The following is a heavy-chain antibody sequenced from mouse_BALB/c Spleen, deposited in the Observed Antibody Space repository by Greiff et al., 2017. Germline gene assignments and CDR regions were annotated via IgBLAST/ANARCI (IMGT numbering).Heavy chain of an antibody. D-gene: IGHD1-1*01. CDR3: ARYDTTVVAKGYYAMDY. J-gene: IGHJ4*01. V-gene: IGHV3-8*02. Sequence: EVQLVESGPSLVKPSQTLSLTCSVTGDSITSGYWNWIRKFPGNKLEYMGYISYSGSTYYNPSLKSRISITRDTSKNQYYLQLNSVTTEDTATYYCARYDTTVVAKGYYAMDYWGQGTSVTVSS. CDR1: GDSITSGY. CDR2: ISYSGST.